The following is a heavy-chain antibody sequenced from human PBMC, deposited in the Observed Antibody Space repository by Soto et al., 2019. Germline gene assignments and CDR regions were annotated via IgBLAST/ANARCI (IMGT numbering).Heavy chain of an antibody. CDR3: ATHLGEYCSGGSCYSGDHNYYFDY. CDR2: ISAYNGNT. Sequence: ASVKVSCKASGYTFTSYGISWVRQAPGQGLEWMGWISAYNGNTNYAQKLQGRVTMTTDTSTSTAYMELRSLRSDDTAVYYCATHLGEYCSGGSCYSGDHNYYFDYWGQGTLVTVSS. J-gene: IGHJ4*02. D-gene: IGHD2-15*01. V-gene: IGHV1-18*01. CDR1: GYTFTSYG.